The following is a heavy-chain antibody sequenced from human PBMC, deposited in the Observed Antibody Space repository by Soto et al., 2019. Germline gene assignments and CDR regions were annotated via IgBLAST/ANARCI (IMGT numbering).Heavy chain of an antibody. Sequence: QVQLVQSGAEVKKPGASVKVSCKASGYTFTSYDINWVRQATGQGLEWMGWMNPNSGNTGYAQKFQGRVTMSRNTSINTAYRELSSLRSEDTAVYYCARGEILVGATGDYWGQGTLVTVSS. V-gene: IGHV1-8*01. CDR1: GYTFTSYD. CDR3: ARGEILVGATGDY. CDR2: MNPNSGNT. D-gene: IGHD1-26*01. J-gene: IGHJ4*02.